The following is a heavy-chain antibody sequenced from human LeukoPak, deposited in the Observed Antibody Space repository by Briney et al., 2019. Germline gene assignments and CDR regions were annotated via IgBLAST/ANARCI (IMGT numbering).Heavy chain of an antibody. Sequence: PGGSLRLSCAASGFTFSSYSMNWVRQAPGKGLEWVSYISSSSSTIYYADSVKGRFTISRDNAKNSLYLQMNSLRAEDTAVYYCARDPLRWLQSNYYYYYMDVWGKGTTVTVSS. CDR3: ARDPLRWLQSNYYYYYMDV. CDR2: ISSSSSTI. J-gene: IGHJ6*03. D-gene: IGHD5-24*01. V-gene: IGHV3-48*01. CDR1: GFTFSSYS.